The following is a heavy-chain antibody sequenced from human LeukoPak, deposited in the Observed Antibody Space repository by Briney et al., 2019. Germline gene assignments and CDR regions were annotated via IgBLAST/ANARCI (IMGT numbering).Heavy chain of an antibody. J-gene: IGHJ4*02. CDR3: ARSGVGYFYDNTGYYPLDY. D-gene: IGHD3-22*01. V-gene: IGHV1-18*01. CDR1: GYTFTNYG. Sequence: ASVKVSCKASGYTFTNYGISWVRQAPGQGLEWMGWISAYTGNTNYAQNFQGRITMTTDTSTSTAFMELRSLRSDDTAVYYCARSGVGYFYDNTGYYPLDYWGQGTLVTVSS. CDR2: ISAYTGNT.